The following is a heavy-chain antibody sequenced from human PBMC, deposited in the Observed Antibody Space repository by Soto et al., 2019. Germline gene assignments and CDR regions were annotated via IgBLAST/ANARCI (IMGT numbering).Heavy chain of an antibody. CDR2: IYYSGST. J-gene: IGHJ4*02. D-gene: IGHD6-13*01. V-gene: IGHV4-31*03. CDR1: GGSISSGGYY. Sequence: QVQLQESGPGLVKPSQTLSLTCTVSGGSISSGGYYWSWIRQHPGKGLEWIGYIYYSGSTYYNPSLKSRVTISVDTSKNQFALKLSSVTAADTAVYYCARGDSSSWYHYFDYWGQGTLVTVSS. CDR3: ARGDSSSWYHYFDY.